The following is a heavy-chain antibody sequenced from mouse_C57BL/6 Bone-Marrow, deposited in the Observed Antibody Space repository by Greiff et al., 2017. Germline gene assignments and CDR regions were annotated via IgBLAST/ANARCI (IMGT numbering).Heavy chain of an antibody. V-gene: IGHV1-18*01. CDR2: INPNNGGT. J-gene: IGHJ4*01. Sequence: VQLQQSGPELVKPGASVKIPCKASGYTFTDYNMDWVKQSHGKSLEWIGDINPNNGGTIYNQKFKGKATLTVDKSSSPAYMELRSLTSEDTAVYYCARQNPPITSYAMDYWGQGTSVTVSS. CDR1: GYTFTDYN. D-gene: IGHD2-4*01. CDR3: ARQNPPITSYAMDY.